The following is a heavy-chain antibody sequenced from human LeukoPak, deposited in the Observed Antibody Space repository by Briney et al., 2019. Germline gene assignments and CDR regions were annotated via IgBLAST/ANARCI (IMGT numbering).Heavy chain of an antibody. CDR3: ARERDIVVVPAATRGYYGMDV. D-gene: IGHD2-2*01. V-gene: IGHV4-31*03. CDR1: GGSISSGGYY. CDR2: IYYSGST. Sequence: PSQTLSLTCTVSGGSISSGGYYWSWIRQHPGKGLEWIGYIYYSGSTYYNPSLKSRVTISVDTSKNQFSLKLSSVTAADTAVYYCARERDIVVVPAATRGYYGMDVWGQGTTVTVSS. J-gene: IGHJ6*02.